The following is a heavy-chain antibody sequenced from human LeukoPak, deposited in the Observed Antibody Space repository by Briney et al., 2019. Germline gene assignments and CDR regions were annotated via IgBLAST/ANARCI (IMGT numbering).Heavy chain of an antibody. J-gene: IGHJ4*02. D-gene: IGHD3-22*01. V-gene: IGHV4-34*01. CDR1: GGSFSGYY. CDR2: INHSGST. Sequence: SETLSLTCAVYGGSFSGYYWSWIRQPPGKGLEWIGEINHSGSTNYNPSLKSRVTISVDTSKSQFSLKLSSVTAADTAVYYCARVHDSSGYLMESFDYWGQGTLVTVSS. CDR3: ARVHDSSGYLMESFDY.